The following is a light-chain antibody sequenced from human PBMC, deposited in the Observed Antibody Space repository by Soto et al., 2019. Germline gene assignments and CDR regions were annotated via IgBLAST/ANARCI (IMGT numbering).Light chain of an antibody. J-gene: IGLJ1*01. V-gene: IGLV1-40*01. Sequence: SEQSRPATVCRSPGQRVTFTNTESSSNIGAGFDVHWYQQLPGTAPKLLIYGNSNRPSGVPDRFSGSRSGTSASLAITGLQAEDEADYYGQSYDSSPTRSTVFGSGTTV. CDR1: SSNIGAGFD. CDR2: GNS. CDR3: QSYDSSPTRSTV.